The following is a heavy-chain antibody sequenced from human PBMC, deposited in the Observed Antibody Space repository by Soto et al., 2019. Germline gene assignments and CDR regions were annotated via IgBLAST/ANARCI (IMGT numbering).Heavy chain of an antibody. D-gene: IGHD3-10*01. Sequence: GASVKVSCKASGGTFSSYAISWVRQAPGQGLEWMGGIIPIFGTANYAQKFQGRVTITADESTSTAYMELSSLRSEDTAVYYCARSGSYYKTRQVPKYPIDYWGQGTLVTVSS. CDR2: IIPIFGTA. V-gene: IGHV1-69*13. CDR3: ARSGSYYKTRQVPKYPIDY. CDR1: GGTFSSYA. J-gene: IGHJ4*02.